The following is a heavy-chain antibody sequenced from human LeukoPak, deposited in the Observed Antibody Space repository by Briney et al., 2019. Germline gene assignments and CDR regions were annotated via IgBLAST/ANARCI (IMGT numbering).Heavy chain of an antibody. CDR3: AKDRTSYYDSSGYYYIVYYFDY. J-gene: IGHJ4*02. CDR2: ISGSGGST. V-gene: IGHV3-23*01. CDR1: GFTFSSYA. D-gene: IGHD3-22*01. Sequence: HPGGSLRLSCAASGFTFSSYAMSWVRQAPGKGLEWVSAISGSGGSTYYADSVKGRFTISRDNSKNTLYLQMNSLRAEDTAVYYCAKDRTSYYDSSGYYYIVYYFDYWGQGTLVTVSS.